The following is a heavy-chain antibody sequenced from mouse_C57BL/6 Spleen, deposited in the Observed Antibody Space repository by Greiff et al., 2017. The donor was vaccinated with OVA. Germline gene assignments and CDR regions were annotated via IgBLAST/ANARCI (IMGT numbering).Heavy chain of an antibody. J-gene: IGHJ3*01. CDR3: DTYDYDRGFAY. D-gene: IGHD2-4*01. CDR2: IWSGGST. Sequence: VQLVESGPGLVQPSQSLSITCTVSGFSLTSYGVHWVRQSPGKGLEWLGVIWSGGSTDYNAAFISRLSISKDNSKSQVFFKMNSQQADDTAIYYCDTYDYDRGFAYWGQGTLVTVSA. V-gene: IGHV2-2*01. CDR1: GFSLTSYG.